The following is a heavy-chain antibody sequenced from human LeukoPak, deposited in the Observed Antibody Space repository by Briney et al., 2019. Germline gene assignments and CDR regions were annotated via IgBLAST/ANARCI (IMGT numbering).Heavy chain of an antibody. J-gene: IGHJ4*02. Sequence: GGSLRLSCAASGFTFNNFAMHWVRQAPGKGLEWVAVISDDGNNDYYADSVQGRFTISRDNSKNTLYLQMSSLRAEDTAMYYCAGSQSTFLLYYYDSSGFLIKDWGQGTLLTVSS. CDR3: AGSQSTFLLYYYDSSGFLIKD. V-gene: IGHV3-30-3*01. CDR2: ISDDGNND. D-gene: IGHD3-22*01. CDR1: GFTFNNFA.